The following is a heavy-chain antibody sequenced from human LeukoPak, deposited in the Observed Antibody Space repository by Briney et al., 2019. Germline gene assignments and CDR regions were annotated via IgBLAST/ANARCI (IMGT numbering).Heavy chain of an antibody. Sequence: GGSLRLSCAASGFAFGSYAMSWVRQAPGKGLEWVSGITGSGGGTYNADSVKARFTISRDNSKNTLYLQMNSLRAEDTAVYYCAKAVVVVAASNWFDPWGQGTLVTVSS. V-gene: IGHV3-23*01. CDR3: AKAVVVVAASNWFDP. D-gene: IGHD2-15*01. CDR1: GFAFGSYA. J-gene: IGHJ5*02. CDR2: ITGSGGGT.